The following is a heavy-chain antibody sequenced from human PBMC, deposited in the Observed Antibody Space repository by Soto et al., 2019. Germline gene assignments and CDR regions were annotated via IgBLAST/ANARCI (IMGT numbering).Heavy chain of an antibody. CDR2: MNPAFGTT. D-gene: IGHD1-26*01. CDR3: AEVGTESTRG. CDR1: GGSLNTLV. Sequence: VDLVQSGTEVKKPGSSVRVSCRASGGSLNTLVIMWLRQAPGQGLEWMGGMNPAFGTTNYAQKFQGRATITADESMRTVFIELISLIGEDTSVYWCAEVGTESTRGWGQGTLVTVSA. V-gene: IGHV1-69*01. J-gene: IGHJ4*02.